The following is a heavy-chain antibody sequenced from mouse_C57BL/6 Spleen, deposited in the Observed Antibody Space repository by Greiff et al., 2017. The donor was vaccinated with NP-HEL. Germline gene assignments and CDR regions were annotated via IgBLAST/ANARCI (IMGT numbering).Heavy chain of an antibody. CDR1: GYAFSSSW. J-gene: IGHJ2*01. CDR3: ARSEGGYYPFDY. D-gene: IGHD2-3*01. V-gene: IGHV1-82*01. Sequence: VQLQQSGPELVKPGASVKISCKASGYAFSSSWMNWVKQRPGKGLEWIGRIYPGDGDTNYNGKFKGKATLTADKSSSTAYMQLSSLTSEDSAVCFCARSEGGYYPFDYWGQGTTLTVSS. CDR2: IYPGDGDT.